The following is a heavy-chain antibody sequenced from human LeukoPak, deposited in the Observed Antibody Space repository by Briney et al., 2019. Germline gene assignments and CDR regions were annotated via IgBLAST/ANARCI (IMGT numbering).Heavy chain of an antibody. D-gene: IGHD6-6*01. Sequence: GGSLRLSCVASGFTFSNYAMSWVRQAPEKGLDWVSVISGSAHKIRYADSVKGRFTISRDNSENTVYLQMNSLRAEDTAVYYCAKDRGREYSSSSAGYYFDYWGQGTLVTVSS. CDR2: ISGSAHKI. J-gene: IGHJ4*02. V-gene: IGHV3-23*01. CDR1: GFTFSNYA. CDR3: AKDRGREYSSSSAGYYFDY.